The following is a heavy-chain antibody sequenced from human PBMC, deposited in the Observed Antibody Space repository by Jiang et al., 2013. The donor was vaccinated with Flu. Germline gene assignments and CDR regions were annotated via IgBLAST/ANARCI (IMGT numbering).Heavy chain of an antibody. CDR2: IYYMGGT. CDR3: ARDSVYRAGYYYYYMDV. D-gene: IGHD3-10*01. J-gene: IGHJ6*03. Sequence: QPHGKGLEWIGYIYYMGGTNYNPSLKSRVTISVDTSKNQFSLKLSSVTAADTAVYYCARDSVYRAGYYYYYMDVWGQRDHGHRLL. V-gene: IGHV4-59*01.